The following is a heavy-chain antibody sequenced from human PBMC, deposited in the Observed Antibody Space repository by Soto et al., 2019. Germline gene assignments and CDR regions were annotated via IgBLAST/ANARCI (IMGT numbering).Heavy chain of an antibody. Sequence: QVQLVESGGGVVQPGRSLRLSCAASGFTFSSYGMHWVRQAPGKGLEWVAVISYDGSNKYYADSVKGRFTISRDNSKNTLYLQINSLRTEDTAVYYCVKPLGYCSGGRRYYYYYGMDVWGQGTTVIVSS. J-gene: IGHJ6*02. V-gene: IGHV3-30*18. CDR2: ISYDGSNK. D-gene: IGHD2-15*01. CDR3: VKPLGYCSGGRRYYYYYGMDV. CDR1: GFTFSSYG.